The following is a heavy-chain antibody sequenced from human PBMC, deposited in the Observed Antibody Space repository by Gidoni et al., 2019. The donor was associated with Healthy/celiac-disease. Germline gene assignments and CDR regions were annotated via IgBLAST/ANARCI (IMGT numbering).Heavy chain of an antibody. CDR2: IWYDGSNK. J-gene: IGHJ2*01. D-gene: IGHD1-26*01. Sequence: QVQLVESGGCVFQPGRSLRLSCSASVFTSSSSGMHWVRQAPGKGLEWVAVIWYDGSNKDYADSVKGRFTISRDNSKNTLYLQMNSLRAEDTAVYYCARPPNSIVQDWYFDLWGRGTLVTVSS. V-gene: IGHV3-33*01. CDR3: ARPPNSIVQDWYFDL. CDR1: VFTSSSSG.